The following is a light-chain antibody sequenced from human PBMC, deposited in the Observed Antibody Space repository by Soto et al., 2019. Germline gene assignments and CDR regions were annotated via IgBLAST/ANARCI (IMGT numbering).Light chain of an antibody. CDR2: FAS. Sequence: DIQMTQSPSSLSASVGDRVTITCQASQDIRNYLNWYQQKPGEAPKPMIYFASNLATGVPSRFSGSGSGTDFTFTISRLQPEDIATYYCQQYDDLPPLTFGGGTKVELK. CDR3: QQYDDLPPLT. J-gene: IGKJ4*01. CDR1: QDIRNY. V-gene: IGKV1-33*01.